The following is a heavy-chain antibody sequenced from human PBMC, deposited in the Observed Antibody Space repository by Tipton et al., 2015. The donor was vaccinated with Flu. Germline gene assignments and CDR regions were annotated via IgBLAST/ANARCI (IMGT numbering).Heavy chain of an antibody. Sequence: TLSLTCTVSGGSISSGSYYWSWIRQPAGKGLEWIGRIYTSGSTNYNPSLKSRVTISVDTSKNQFSLQLISVTAADTAVYYCSRGGYSYGYGKNYYYYGMDVWGQGTTVTFSS. CDR3: SRGGYSYGYGKNYYYYGMDV. CDR1: GGSISSGSYY. V-gene: IGHV4-61*02. CDR2: IYTSGST. J-gene: IGHJ6*02. D-gene: IGHD5-18*01.